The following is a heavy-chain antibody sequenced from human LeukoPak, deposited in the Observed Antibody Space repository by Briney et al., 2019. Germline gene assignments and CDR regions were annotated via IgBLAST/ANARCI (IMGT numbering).Heavy chain of an antibody. Sequence: GGSLRLSCVPPGFTSSSYGMSWVPRAPGKAPEWVSVVYRDGDTHYADYARGRFIFSRDNSKNTLYLQMTNLRVEDTAVYHCVRDRAEGRAWVEFDPWGQGTVVTVSS. CDR2: VYRDGDT. CDR3: VRDRAEGRAWVEFDP. V-gene: IGHV3-53*05. CDR1: GFTSSSYG. J-gene: IGHJ5*02.